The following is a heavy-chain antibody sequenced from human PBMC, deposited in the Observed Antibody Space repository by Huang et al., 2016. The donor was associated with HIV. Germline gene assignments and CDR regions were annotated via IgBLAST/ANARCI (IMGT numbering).Heavy chain of an antibody. V-gene: IGHV4-59*02. CDR2: VNHSGTT. J-gene: IGHJ5*02. CDR3: VRDEGRLAVGGIDNWFDP. CDR1: GDSVRSHY. Sequence: QVRLQESGPRLVKPSETLSLSCTVSGDSVRSHYWGWIRHPPGKGLEWIGTVNHSGTTKYNPSLKRRTTISVDTSKNGFSLNITSVSAADTAVYFCVRDEGRLAVGGIDNWFDPWGQGALVTVSS. D-gene: IGHD6-19*01.